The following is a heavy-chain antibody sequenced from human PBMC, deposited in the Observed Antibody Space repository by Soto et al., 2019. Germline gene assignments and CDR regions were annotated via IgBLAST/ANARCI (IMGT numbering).Heavy chain of an antibody. V-gene: IGHV4-31*03. D-gene: IGHD3-22*01. CDR3: ASSYYYDSSGYYPIDY. CDR1: GGSISSGGYY. CDR2: IYYSGST. Sequence: SETLSLTCTVSGGSISSGGYYWSWIRQHPGKGLEWIGYIYYSGSTYYNPSLKSRVTISVDTSKNQFSLKLSSVTAADTAVYYCASSYYYDSSGYYPIDYWGQGTLLTVS. J-gene: IGHJ4*02.